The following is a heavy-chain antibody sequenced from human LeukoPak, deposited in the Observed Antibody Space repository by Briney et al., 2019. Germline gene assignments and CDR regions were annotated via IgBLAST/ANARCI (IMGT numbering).Heavy chain of an antibody. CDR2: INPNSGGT. CDR3: ARLVLVPAADGEFDY. Sequence: ASVKVSCKASGYTFTGYYMHWVRQAPGQGLEWMGRINPNSGGTNYAQKFQGRVTMTRDTSISAAYMELSRLRSDDTAVYYRARLVLVPAADGEFDYWGQGTLVTVSS. D-gene: IGHD2-2*01. CDR1: GYTFTGYY. V-gene: IGHV1-2*06. J-gene: IGHJ4*02.